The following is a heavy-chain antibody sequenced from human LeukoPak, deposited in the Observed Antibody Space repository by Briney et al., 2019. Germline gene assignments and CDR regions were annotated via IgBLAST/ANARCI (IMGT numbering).Heavy chain of an antibody. D-gene: IGHD2-2*01. CDR2: IIPIFGTA. CDR3: ARGPDPGVVVVPAAMSLYYMDV. CDR1: GGTFSSYA. J-gene: IGHJ6*03. V-gene: IGHV1-69*05. Sequence: ASVKVSCKASGGTFSSYAISWVRQAPGQGLEWMGGIIPIFGTANYAQKFQGRVTITTDESTSTAYMELSSLRSEDTAVYYCARGPDPGVVVVPAAMSLYYMDVWGKGTTVTVSS.